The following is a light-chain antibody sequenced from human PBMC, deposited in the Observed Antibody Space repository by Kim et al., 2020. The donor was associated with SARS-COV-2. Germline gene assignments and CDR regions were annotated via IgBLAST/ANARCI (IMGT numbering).Light chain of an antibody. Sequence: LSPRERATLSCRASQRVTNHYFAWYQPNPGQTPRLLIYGASSRATGIPDRFSGSGSGTDFTFTISRLEPEDFAVYYRQRYGRSPRFGGVTKVDI. CDR1: QRVTNHY. CDR3: QRYGRSPR. J-gene: IGKJ4*01. V-gene: IGKV3-20*01. CDR2: GAS.